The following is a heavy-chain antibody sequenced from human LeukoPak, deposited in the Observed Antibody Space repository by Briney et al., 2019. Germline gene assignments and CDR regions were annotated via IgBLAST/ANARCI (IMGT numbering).Heavy chain of an antibody. Sequence: GGSLRLSCAASGFTFNSYEMNWVRQAPGKGLEWVSYVSSSGSTIYYADSVKGRFTISRDNAKNSLYLQMNSLRAEDTAVYYCAELGITMIGGVWGKGTTVTISS. CDR2: VSSSGSTI. CDR1: GFTFNSYE. CDR3: AELGITMIGGV. D-gene: IGHD3-10*02. V-gene: IGHV3-48*03. J-gene: IGHJ6*04.